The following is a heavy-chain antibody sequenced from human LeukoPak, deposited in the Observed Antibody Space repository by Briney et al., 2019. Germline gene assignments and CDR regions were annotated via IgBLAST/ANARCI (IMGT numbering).Heavy chain of an antibody. CDR2: IYHSGRT. CDR1: GYSISSGYY. Sequence: PSESLCLTCAVSGYSISSGYYWGWIRPPPGKGLEGIGIIYHSGRTYYNPSLKSRFTISVDTPKNSFSVKLSSVTAADTAVYYWARGYDYVWGSYLYDYWGQGTLVSVSS. V-gene: IGHV4-38-2*01. D-gene: IGHD3-16*02. CDR3: ARGYDYVWGSYLYDY. J-gene: IGHJ4*02.